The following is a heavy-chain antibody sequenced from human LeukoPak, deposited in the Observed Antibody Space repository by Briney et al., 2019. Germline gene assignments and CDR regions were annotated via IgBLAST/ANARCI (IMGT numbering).Heavy chain of an antibody. Sequence: SETLSLTCTVSGGSISSYYWSWIRQPPGKGLEGIGYIYYSGSTNYNPSLKSRVTISVDTSKNQFSLKLSSVTAADTAVYYCARQGIAVAGAWFDPWGQGTLVTVSS. V-gene: IGHV4-59*08. CDR1: GGSISSYY. CDR3: ARQGIAVAGAWFDP. CDR2: IYYSGST. D-gene: IGHD6-19*01. J-gene: IGHJ5*02.